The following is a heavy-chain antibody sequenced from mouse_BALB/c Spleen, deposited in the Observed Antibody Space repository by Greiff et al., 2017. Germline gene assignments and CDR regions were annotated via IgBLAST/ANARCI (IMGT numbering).Heavy chain of an antibody. Sequence: QVQLKESGAELARPGASVKLSCKASGYTFTSYWMQWVNQRPGQGLEWIGAIYPGDGDTRYTQKFKGKATLTADKSSSTAYMQLSSLASEDSAVYYCASCNWEGYFDYWGQGTTLTVSS. D-gene: IGHD4-1*02. CDR2: IYPGDGDT. J-gene: IGHJ2*01. CDR3: ASCNWEGYFDY. CDR1: GYTFTSYW. V-gene: IGHV1-87*01.